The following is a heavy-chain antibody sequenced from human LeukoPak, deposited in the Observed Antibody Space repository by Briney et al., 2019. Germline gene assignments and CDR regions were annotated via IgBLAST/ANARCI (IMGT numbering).Heavy chain of an antibody. V-gene: IGHV3-23*01. CDR3: AKDRITMVRGVPNDAFDI. J-gene: IGHJ3*02. CDR2: ISGSGGST. D-gene: IGHD3-10*01. Sequence: GGSLRLSCAASGFTFSIYAMSWVRQAPGKGLEWVSAISGSGGSTYYADSVKGRFTISRDNSKNTLYLQMNSLRAEDTAVYYCAKDRITMVRGVPNDAFDIWGQGTMVTVSS. CDR1: GFTFSIYA.